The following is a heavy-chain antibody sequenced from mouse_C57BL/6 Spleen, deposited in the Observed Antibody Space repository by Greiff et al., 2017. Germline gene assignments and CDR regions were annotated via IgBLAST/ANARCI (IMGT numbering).Heavy chain of an antibody. CDR1: GYSITSGYY. D-gene: IGHD1-1*01. V-gene: IGHV3-6*01. CDR3: ARWGYGSSYGGNLYFDV. J-gene: IGHJ1*03. CDR2: ISYDGSN. Sequence: EVHLVESGPGLVKPSQSLSLTCSVPGYSITSGYYWNWIRQFPGNKLAWMGYISYDGSNNYNPSLKNRISITLDTSKNQFCLKLNSVTTEDTATYYCARWGYGSSYGGNLYFDVWGTGTTVTVSS.